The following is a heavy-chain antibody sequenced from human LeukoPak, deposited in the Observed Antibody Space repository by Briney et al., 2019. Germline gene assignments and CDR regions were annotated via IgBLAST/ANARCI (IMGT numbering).Heavy chain of an antibody. V-gene: IGHV1-69*01. CDR2: IVPIFGTA. Sequence: SVKVSCKASGGTFSSYAISWVRQAPGQGLEWMGGIVPIFGTANYAQKFQGRVTITADESTSTAYMELSSLRSEDTAVYYCARLGPFYDSSSYGDYNWFDPWGQGTLVTVSS. CDR3: ARLGPFYDSSSYGDYNWFDP. CDR1: GGTFSSYA. J-gene: IGHJ5*02. D-gene: IGHD3-22*01.